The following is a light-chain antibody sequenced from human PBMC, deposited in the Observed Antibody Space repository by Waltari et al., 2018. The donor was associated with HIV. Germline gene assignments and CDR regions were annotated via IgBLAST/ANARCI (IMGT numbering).Light chain of an antibody. CDR3: QQYGISPIT. CDR2: EAS. Sequence: EVVLTQSPGTVSLSPGARATLSCRASQSVNTNYLAWYQQKPGQAPRPLIYEASGRATGIPDRFSGSGSGKDFTLTSSRVEPEDFAVYFCQQYGISPITFGQGTRLE. CDR1: QSVNTNY. J-gene: IGKJ5*01. V-gene: IGKV3-20*01.